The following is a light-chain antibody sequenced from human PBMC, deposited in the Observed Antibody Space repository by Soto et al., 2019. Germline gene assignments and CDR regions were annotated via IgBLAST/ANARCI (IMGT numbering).Light chain of an antibody. CDR3: QQYGSSRT. CDR1: QSVSSSY. CDR2: GAS. Sequence: DIVLTQYPGTLSLSPGERATLSCRASQSVSSSYLAWYQQKRGQAPRLLIYGASSRATGIPDRFSGSGSGTDFTLAISRLEPEEFAVYYCQQYGSSRTFGQGTKVEIK. V-gene: IGKV3-20*01. J-gene: IGKJ1*01.